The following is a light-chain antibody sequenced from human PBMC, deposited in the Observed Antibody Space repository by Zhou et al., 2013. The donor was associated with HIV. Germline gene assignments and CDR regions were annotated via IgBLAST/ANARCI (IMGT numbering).Light chain of an antibody. CDR2: AAS. Sequence: DIQMTQSPSSLSASVGARVTITCRASQSISTYVNWYEQKPGKAPKLLIYAASNLQSGVPSRFSGSGSGTDFTLTINSLQPEDSATYYCQQYSMYPITFGQGTRLEIK. CDR3: QQYSMYPIT. CDR1: QSISTY. V-gene: IGKV1-39*01. J-gene: IGKJ5*01.